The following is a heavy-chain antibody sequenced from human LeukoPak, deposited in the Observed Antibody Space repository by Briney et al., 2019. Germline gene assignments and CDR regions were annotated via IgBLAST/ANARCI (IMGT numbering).Heavy chain of an antibody. J-gene: IGHJ4*02. CDR3: ARLGSGSYYNKYYFDY. V-gene: IGHV1-18*01. CDR1: GYTFTSYG. D-gene: IGHD3-10*01. Sequence: GASVKVSCKASGYTFTSYGISWVRQAPGQGLEWMRWISAYNGNTNYAQKLQGRVTMTTDTSTSTAYMELRSLRSDDTAVYYCARLGSGSYYNKYYFDYWGQGTLVTVSS. CDR2: ISAYNGNT.